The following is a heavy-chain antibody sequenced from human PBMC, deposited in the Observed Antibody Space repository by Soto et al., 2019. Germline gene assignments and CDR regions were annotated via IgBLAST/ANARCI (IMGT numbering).Heavy chain of an antibody. CDR3: ARDWGSGSYFDY. D-gene: IGHD1-26*01. Sequence: GGSLRLSCAASGFTFSSYSMHWVRQAPGKGLEWVAVIWYDGSNKYYADSVKGRFTISRDNSKNTLYLQMNSLRAEDTAVYYCARDWGSGSYFDYWGQGTLVTVSS. J-gene: IGHJ4*02. CDR1: GFTFSSYS. V-gene: IGHV3-33*01. CDR2: IWYDGSNK.